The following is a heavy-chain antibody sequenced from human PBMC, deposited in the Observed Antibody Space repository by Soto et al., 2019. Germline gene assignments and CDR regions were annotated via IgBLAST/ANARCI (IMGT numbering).Heavy chain of an antibody. Sequence: ASETLSLTCAVSGGFISSNKWWSWVRQSPGKGLEWIGQIYSSGSANYNPSLKSRVTISIDKSRNQFSLKLSSVTAADTGVYYCARLFNYFDSSGSQSWGQGTLVTVSS. D-gene: IGHD3-22*01. J-gene: IGHJ4*02. CDR2: IYSSGSA. CDR3: ARLFNYFDSSGSQS. V-gene: IGHV4-4*02. CDR1: GGFISSNKW.